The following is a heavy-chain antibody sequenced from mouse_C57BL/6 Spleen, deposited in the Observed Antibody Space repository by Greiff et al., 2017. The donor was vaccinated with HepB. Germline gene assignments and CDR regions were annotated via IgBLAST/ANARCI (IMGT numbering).Heavy chain of an antibody. CDR2: ISDGGSYT. CDR3: ARDSSGHFDY. D-gene: IGHD3-2*02. Sequence: EVKVVESGGGLVKPGGSLKLSCAASGFTFSSYAMSWVRQTPEKRLEWVATISDGGSYTYYPDNVKGRFTISRDNAKNNLYLQMSHLKSEDTAMYYCARDSSGHFDYWGQGTTLTVSS. J-gene: IGHJ2*01. CDR1: GFTFSSYA. V-gene: IGHV5-4*01.